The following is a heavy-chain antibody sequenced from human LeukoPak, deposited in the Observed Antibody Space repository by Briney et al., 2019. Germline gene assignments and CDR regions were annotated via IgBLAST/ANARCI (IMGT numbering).Heavy chain of an antibody. V-gene: IGHV4-59*12. CDR2: IYYSGST. J-gene: IGHJ1*01. CDR3: ARDGIGIAEEYSQH. D-gene: IGHD6-13*01. CDR1: GGSISSYY. Sequence: PSETLSLTCTVSGGSISSYYWSWIRQPPGKGLEWIGYIYYSGSTNYNPSLKSRVAISVDTSKNQFSLKLSSVTAADTAVYYCARDGIGIAEEYSQHWGQGTLVTVSS.